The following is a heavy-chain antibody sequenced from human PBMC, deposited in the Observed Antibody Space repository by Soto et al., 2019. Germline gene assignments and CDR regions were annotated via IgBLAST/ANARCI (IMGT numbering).Heavy chain of an antibody. V-gene: IGHV4-59*08. D-gene: IGHD3-3*02. CDR1: GGSISSYY. Sequence: AETLSLTCTVSGGSISSYYWSWIRQPPGKGLEWIGYIYYSGSTNYNPSLKSRVTISLDTSKNQFSLKLTSVTAADTAMYYCARVKLAGRGSFHYWGQGTLVTVSS. CDR2: IYYSGST. J-gene: IGHJ4*02. CDR3: ARVKLAGRGSFHY.